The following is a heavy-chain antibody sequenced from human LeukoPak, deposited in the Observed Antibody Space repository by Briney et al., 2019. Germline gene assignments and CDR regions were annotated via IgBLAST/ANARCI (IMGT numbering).Heavy chain of an antibody. J-gene: IGHJ4*02. V-gene: IGHV1-3*03. Sequence: ASVKVSCKASGYTFTNYAMHWVRQAPGQRLERMGWINAGNGNTKYSQEFQGRVTITRDTSASTAYMELSNLRSEDMAVYYCARVVKYSSGPLTDLLPYYFDYWGQGTLVTVSS. D-gene: IGHD6-19*01. CDR3: ARVVKYSSGPLTDLLPYYFDY. CDR2: INAGNGNT. CDR1: GYTFTNYA.